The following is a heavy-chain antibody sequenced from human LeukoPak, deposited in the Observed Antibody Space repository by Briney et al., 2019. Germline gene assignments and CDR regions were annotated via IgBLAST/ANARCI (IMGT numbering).Heavy chain of an antibody. CDR3: AKPLLGDY. CDR2: VSDSGGST. D-gene: IGHD1-26*01. V-gene: IGHV3-23*01. J-gene: IGHJ4*02. Sequence: TGGSLRLSCAASGFTFSNYAMNWVRQAPGKGLEWVSGVSDSGGSTYYTDSVKGRFTISRDNSKNTLYLQMNSLRAEDTAVYYCAKPLLGDYWGQGTLVTVSS. CDR1: GFTFSNYA.